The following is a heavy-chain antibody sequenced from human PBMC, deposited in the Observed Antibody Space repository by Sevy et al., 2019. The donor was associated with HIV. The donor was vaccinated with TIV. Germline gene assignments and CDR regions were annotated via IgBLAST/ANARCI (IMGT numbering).Heavy chain of an antibody. CDR2: FKSKTDGGTT. CDR3: TTEVGISSWYDYYFDY. Sequence: GGSLRLSCAASGFTFSNTWMSWVRQAPGKGLEWIGHFKSKTDGGTTDYAVPVKGRFTISRDDSKNTLFLQMNSLKTEDTAVYYCTTEVGISSWYDYYFDYWGQGTLVTVSS. J-gene: IGHJ4*02. CDR1: GFTFSNTW. D-gene: IGHD6-13*01. V-gene: IGHV3-15*01.